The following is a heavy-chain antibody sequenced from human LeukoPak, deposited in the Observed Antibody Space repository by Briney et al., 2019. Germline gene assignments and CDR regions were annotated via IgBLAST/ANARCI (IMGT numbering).Heavy chain of an antibody. CDR2: ARFDGGNR. D-gene: IGHD5-12*01. CDR1: GFTFSTYG. V-gene: IGHV3-30*02. CDR3: AKDRRPYSGYAPFDH. J-gene: IGHJ4*02. Sequence: GGSLRLSCAASGFTFSTYGMHWVRQAPGRGLEWVSFARFDGGNRYHADSVKGRFTISRDNSRNTLYLQMNSLRSEDTAVYFCAKDRRPYSGYAPFDHWGQGTLVTVSS.